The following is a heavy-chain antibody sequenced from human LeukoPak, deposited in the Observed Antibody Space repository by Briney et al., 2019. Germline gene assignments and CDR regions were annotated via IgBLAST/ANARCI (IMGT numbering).Heavy chain of an antibody. CDR1: GFTFSDYA. CDR3: VKGGQRYDFRWFTY. J-gene: IGHJ4*02. D-gene: IGHD3-3*01. CDR2: ISGSGGST. Sequence: GGSLRLSCAASGFTFSDYAISWVRQAPGKGLEWVSSISGSGGSTYYADSVKGRCAISPDNSKNTLFLQGNSLRAEDKAKYCWVKGGQRYDFRWFTYWGQGTLVSVSS. V-gene: IGHV3-23*01.